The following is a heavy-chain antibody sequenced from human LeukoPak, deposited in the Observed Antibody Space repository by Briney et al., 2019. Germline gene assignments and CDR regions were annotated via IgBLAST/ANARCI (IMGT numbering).Heavy chain of an antibody. J-gene: IGHJ2*01. CDR1: GLTFSGYW. V-gene: IGHV3-7*05. Sequence: GGSLRLSCAVSGLTFSGYWMTWVRQAPGKGLEWVANIKQDGSEIYYVDSVRGRFTISRDDAKSSLYLQMNSLRAEDSAVYYCARQSYYGSGTYEWLIFFDLWGRGTLVTVSS. CDR3: ARQSYYGSGTYEWLIFFDL. CDR2: IKQDGSEI. D-gene: IGHD3-10*01.